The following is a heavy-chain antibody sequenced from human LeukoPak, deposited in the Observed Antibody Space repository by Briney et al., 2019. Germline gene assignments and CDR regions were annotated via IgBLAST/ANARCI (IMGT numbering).Heavy chain of an antibody. CDR2: IIPIIGIV. CDR3: ARGLYCSSTSCYELDP. J-gene: IGHJ5*02. V-gene: IGHV1-69*04. Sequence: SVKVSCKASGGTFSRYAISWVRQAPGQGLEWMGRIIPIIGIVNYAQKFQGRVTITTDESTNTAYMELSSLRSEDTAVYYCARGLYCSSTSCYELDPWGQGTLVTVSS. D-gene: IGHD2-2*01. CDR1: GGTFSRYA.